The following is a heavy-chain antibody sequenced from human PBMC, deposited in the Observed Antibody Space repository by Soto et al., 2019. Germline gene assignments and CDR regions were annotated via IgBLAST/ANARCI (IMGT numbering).Heavy chain of an antibody. Sequence: WGSLRLSCAVSGFTVSSYYMNWVRPTPGKGLEWVSVIYSDGSTYYADSVKGRFTISRDNSKNTLYLHMNSLRAEDTAMYYCARDAAASYCSSTSCSGGFDPWGQGTLVTVSS. D-gene: IGHD2-2*01. CDR3: ARDAAASYCSSTSCSGGFDP. V-gene: IGHV3-53*01. CDR2: IYSDGST. J-gene: IGHJ5*02. CDR1: GFTVSSYY.